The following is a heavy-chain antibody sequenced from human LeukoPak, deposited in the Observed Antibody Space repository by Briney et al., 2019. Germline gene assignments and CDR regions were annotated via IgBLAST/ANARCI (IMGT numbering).Heavy chain of an antibody. CDR2: ISGSGGST. Sequence: GGSLRLSCAASGFTFSSYAMSWVRQAPGKGLEWVSAISGSGGSTYYADSVKGRFTISRDNSKNTLYLQMNSLRAEDTAVYYCAKDRMGFLEWIGSLVFQGLGDWGQGTLVTVSS. D-gene: IGHD3-3*01. V-gene: IGHV3-23*01. CDR1: GFTFSSYA. J-gene: IGHJ4*02. CDR3: AKDRMGFLEWIGSLVFQGLGD.